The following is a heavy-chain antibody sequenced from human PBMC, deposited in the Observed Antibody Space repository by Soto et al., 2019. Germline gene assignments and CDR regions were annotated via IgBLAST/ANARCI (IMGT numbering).Heavy chain of an antibody. J-gene: IGHJ4*02. CDR3: ASGNWNDPATATDY. CDR1: GFTFSSYA. V-gene: IGHV3-30-3*01. D-gene: IGHD1-1*01. Sequence: PGGSLRLSCAASGFTFSSYAMHWVRQAPGKGLEWVAVISYDGSNKYYADSVKGRFTISRDNSKNTLYLQMNSLRAEDTAVYYCASGNWNDPATATDYWGQGTLVTVSS. CDR2: ISYDGSNK.